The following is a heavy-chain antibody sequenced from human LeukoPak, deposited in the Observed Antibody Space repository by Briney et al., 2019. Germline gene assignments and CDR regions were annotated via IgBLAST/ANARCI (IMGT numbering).Heavy chain of an antibody. CDR3: ARDSAPGDFDY. V-gene: IGHV4-4*07. Sequence: SGTLSLTCAVSGGSISSYYWSWIRQPAGKGLEWIGRIYSSGSTNYNPSLKSRVTMSVDTSKNQFSLKLTSVTAADTAVYYCARDSAPGDFDYWGQGTLVTVSS. CDR2: IYSSGST. D-gene: IGHD7-27*01. CDR1: GGSISSYY. J-gene: IGHJ4*02.